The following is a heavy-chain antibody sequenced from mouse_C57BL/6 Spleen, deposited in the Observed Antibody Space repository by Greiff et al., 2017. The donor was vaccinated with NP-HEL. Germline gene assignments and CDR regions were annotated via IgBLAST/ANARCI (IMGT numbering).Heavy chain of an antibody. CDR1: GYSITSGYY. CDR2: ISYDGSN. CDR3: ARRGYYSLDY. Sequence: EVQLQQSGPGLVKPSQSLSLTCSVTGYSITSGYYWNWIRQFPGNKLEWMGYISYDGSNNYNPSLKNRISITRDTSKNQFFLKLNSVTTEDTATYYCARRGYYSLDYWGQGTTLTVSS. J-gene: IGHJ2*01. D-gene: IGHD2-12*01. V-gene: IGHV3-6*01.